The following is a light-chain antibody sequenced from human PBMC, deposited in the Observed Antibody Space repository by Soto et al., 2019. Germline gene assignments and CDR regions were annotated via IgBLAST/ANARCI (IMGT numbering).Light chain of an antibody. CDR2: GAS. CDR1: QSVSSSY. CDR3: QQYGSSPPT. Sequence: EIVLTQSPGTLSLSPGERATLSCRASQSVSSSYLAWYQQKPGQAPRLLIFGASSRATGIPDRFSGRGSGTDFTLTISRLEPEDFAVYYCQQYGSSPPTFGQGTRVEFK. V-gene: IGKV3-20*01. J-gene: IGKJ1*01.